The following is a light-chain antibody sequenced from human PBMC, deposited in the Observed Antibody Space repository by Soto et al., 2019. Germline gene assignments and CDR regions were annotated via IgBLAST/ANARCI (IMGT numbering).Light chain of an antibody. J-gene: IGLJ2*01. CDR2: RNN. Sequence: QSVLTQPPSASGTPGQRVTISCSGSSSNIGSNFIYWYQQRPGTAPKLLIDRNNQRPSGVPDRFSGSKSGTSASLAISGLRSDEEGDYHCAAWDDSLSGVVFGGGTKLTVL. V-gene: IGLV1-47*01. CDR1: SSNIGSNF. CDR3: AAWDDSLSGVV.